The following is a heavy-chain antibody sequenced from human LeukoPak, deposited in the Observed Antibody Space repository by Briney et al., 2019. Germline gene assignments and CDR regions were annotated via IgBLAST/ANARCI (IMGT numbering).Heavy chain of an antibody. CDR2: ISWNSGSI. J-gene: IGHJ4*02. CDR3: AKDRVGATAYHFDS. CDR1: GFTFDDYA. Sequence: GRSLRLSCGASGFTFDDYAMHWVRQAPGKGLEWVSGISWNSGSIGYADSVKGRFTISRDNAKNSLYLQMNSLRAEDTALYYCAKDRVGATAYHFDSGGQGTLVTVSS. D-gene: IGHD1-26*01. V-gene: IGHV3-9*01.